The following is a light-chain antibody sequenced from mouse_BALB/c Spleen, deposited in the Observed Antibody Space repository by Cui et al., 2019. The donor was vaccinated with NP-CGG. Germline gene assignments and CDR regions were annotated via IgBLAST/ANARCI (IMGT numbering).Light chain of an antibody. Sequence: AVVTQESALATSPGETVTLTCRTSTRAVTTSDYANWVQEKPDHLFTSLISSTNNRAPGVPARFSGSLIGDKAALTITGAQTEDEAIYFCALWYSNHWVFGGGTKLTVL. J-gene: IGLJ1*01. V-gene: IGLV1*01. CDR3: ALWYSNHWV. CDR1: TRAVTTSDY. CDR2: STN.